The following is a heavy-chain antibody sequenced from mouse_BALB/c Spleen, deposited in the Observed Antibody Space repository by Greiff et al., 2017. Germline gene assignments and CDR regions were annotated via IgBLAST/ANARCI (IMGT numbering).Heavy chain of an antibody. Sequence: EVQLQQSGTVLARPGASVKMSCKASGYTFTSYWMHWVKQRPGQGLEWIGAIYPGNSDTSYNQKFKGKAKLTAVTSTSTAYMELSSLTNEDSAVYYCTREYGNYGGFAYWGQGTLVTVSA. CDR3: TREYGNYGGFAY. V-gene: IGHV1-5*01. CDR1: GYTFTSYW. CDR2: IYPGNSDT. D-gene: IGHD2-10*02. J-gene: IGHJ3*01.